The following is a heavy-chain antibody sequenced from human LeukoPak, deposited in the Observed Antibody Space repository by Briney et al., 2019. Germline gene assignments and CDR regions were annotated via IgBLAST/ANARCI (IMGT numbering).Heavy chain of an antibody. CDR2: ISGYNGNT. J-gene: IGHJ4*02. V-gene: IGHV1-18*01. CDR3: ARVRRYYDSSGYYYVEGPFDY. D-gene: IGHD3-22*01. Sequence: ASVKVSCKTSGYTFSSYGISWVRQAPGQGLEWMGWISGYNGNTNYAQKLQGRVTMTTDTSTSTAYMELRSLTSDDTAVYYCARVRRYYDSSGYYYVEGPFDYWGQGTLVTVSS. CDR1: GYTFSSYG.